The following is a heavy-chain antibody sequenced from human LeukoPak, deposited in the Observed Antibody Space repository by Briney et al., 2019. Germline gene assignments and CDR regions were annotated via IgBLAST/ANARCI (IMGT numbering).Heavy chain of an antibody. CDR3: ASGLRTSLGFDY. D-gene: IGHD3-16*02. CDR1: GFTFSSYS. J-gene: IGHJ4*02. Sequence: KAGGPLRLSCAASGFTFSSYSMNWVRQAPGKGLEWVSSISSSSSYIYYADSVKGRFTISRDNAKNSLYLQMNSLRAEDTAVYYCASGLRTSLGFDYWGQGTLVTVSS. V-gene: IGHV3-21*01. CDR2: ISSSSSYI.